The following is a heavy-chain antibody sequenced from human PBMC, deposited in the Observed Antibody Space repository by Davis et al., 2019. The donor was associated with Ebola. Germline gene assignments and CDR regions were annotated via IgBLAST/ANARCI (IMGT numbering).Heavy chain of an antibody. D-gene: IGHD2-15*01. J-gene: IGHJ3*02. CDR1: GGSFSGYY. Sequence: SETLSLTCAVYGGSFSGYYWSWIRQHPGKGLEWIGYIYYSGSTNYNPSLKSRVTISVDTSKNQFSLKLSSVTAADTAVYYCARTVGYCSGGSCYSGDAFDIWGQGTMVTVSS. V-gene: IGHV4-59*01. CDR3: ARTVGYCSGGSCYSGDAFDI. CDR2: IYYSGST.